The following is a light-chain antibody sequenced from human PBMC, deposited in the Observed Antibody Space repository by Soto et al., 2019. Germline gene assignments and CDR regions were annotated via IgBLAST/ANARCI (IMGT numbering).Light chain of an antibody. J-gene: IGKJ5*01. Sequence: DIQMTQYPSSLSASVVDRVTITCRASQSISSYLNWYQQKPGKAPKLLIYAAYSLQSGVTSRFSGSGSGTDFTLTISSLQPEDFATYYCQQSYSTPVTVGPVTRLEIK. CDR3: QQSYSTPVT. CDR1: QSISSY. V-gene: IGKV1-39*01. CDR2: AAY.